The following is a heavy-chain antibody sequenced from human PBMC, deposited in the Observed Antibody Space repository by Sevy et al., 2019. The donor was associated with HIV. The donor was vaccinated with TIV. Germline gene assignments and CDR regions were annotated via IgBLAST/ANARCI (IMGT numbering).Heavy chain of an antibody. Sequence: GGSLRLSCAASGFTFSSYSMNWVRQAPGKGLEWVSYISSSSSTIYYADSVKGRFTISRDNAKNSLYLKMNSLRAEDTAVYYCARDDIVVVPAAMYYYYGLDVWGQGTTVTVSS. CDR2: ISSSSSTI. D-gene: IGHD2-2*01. CDR1: GFTFSSYS. CDR3: ARDDIVVVPAAMYYYYGLDV. J-gene: IGHJ6*02. V-gene: IGHV3-48*01.